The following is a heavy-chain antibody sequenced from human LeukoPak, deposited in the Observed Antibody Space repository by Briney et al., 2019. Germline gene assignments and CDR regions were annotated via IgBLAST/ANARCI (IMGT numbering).Heavy chain of an antibody. V-gene: IGHV3-23*01. J-gene: IGHJ4*02. CDR3: ARAPDYYDSSGYSEGGY. CDR1: GFTFSSYA. D-gene: IGHD3-22*01. Sequence: GGSLRLSCAASGFTFSSYAMSWVRQAPGKGLEWVSAISGSGGSTYYADSVKGRFTISRDNSKNTLYLQMNSLRAEDTAVYYCARAPDYYDSSGYSEGGYWGQGTLVTVSS. CDR2: ISGSGGST.